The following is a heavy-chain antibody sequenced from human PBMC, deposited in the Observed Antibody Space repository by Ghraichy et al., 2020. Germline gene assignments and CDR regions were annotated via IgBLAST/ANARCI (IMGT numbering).Heavy chain of an antibody. J-gene: IGHJ4*01. CDR3: ARESARPRYSSSSFFDY. Sequence: SETLSLTCTVSGGSISSYYWSWIRQPPGKGLEWIGYIYYSGSTNYNPSLKSRVTISVDTSKNQFSLKLSSVTAADTAVYYCARESARPRYSSSSFFDYWGQGTLVPL. D-gene: IGHD6-6*01. CDR1: GGSISSYY. V-gene: IGHV4-59*01. CDR2: IYYSGST.